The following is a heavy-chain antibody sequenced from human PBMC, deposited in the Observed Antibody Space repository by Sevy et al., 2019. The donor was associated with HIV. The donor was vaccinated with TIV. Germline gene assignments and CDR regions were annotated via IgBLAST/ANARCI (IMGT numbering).Heavy chain of an antibody. Sequence: SETLSLTCTVSGGSISSGGYYWSWIRQHPGKGLEWIGYIYYSGSTYYNPSLKSRVTISVDTSKNQFSLKLSSVTAADTAVYYCARDLSYYYDSSGYYYVGDAFDIWGQGTMVTVS. J-gene: IGHJ3*02. D-gene: IGHD3-22*01. CDR1: GGSISSGGYY. CDR2: IYYSGST. V-gene: IGHV4-31*03. CDR3: ARDLSYYYDSSGYYYVGDAFDI.